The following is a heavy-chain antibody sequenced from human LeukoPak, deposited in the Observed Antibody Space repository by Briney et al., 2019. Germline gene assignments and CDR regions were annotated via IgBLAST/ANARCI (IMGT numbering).Heavy chain of an antibody. V-gene: IGHV3-21*01. Sequence: GGSLRLSCAASGFTFSSYSMNWVRQAPGKGLEWVSSISSSSSYIYYADSVKGRFTISRDNAKNSLYLQMNSLRAEDTAVYYCARALGVVVTASYYCGQGTLVTVSS. CDR3: ARALGVVVTASYY. CDR1: GFTFSSYS. CDR2: ISSSSSYI. D-gene: IGHD2-21*02. J-gene: IGHJ4*02.